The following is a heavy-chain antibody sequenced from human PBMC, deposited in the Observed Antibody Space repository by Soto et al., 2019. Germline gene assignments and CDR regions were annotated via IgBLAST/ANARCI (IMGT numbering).Heavy chain of an antibody. J-gene: IGHJ2*01. D-gene: IGHD4-17*01. V-gene: IGHV5-51*01. Sequence: GESLKISCKCSGYSFTSYWIGWVRQMPGKGLEWMGIIYPGDSDTRYSPSFQGQVTISADKSISTAYLQWSSLKASDAAMYYCARLLYGDQSAWYYDLWGRGTLVTVSS. CDR1: GYSFTSYW. CDR2: IYPGDSDT. CDR3: ARLLYGDQSAWYYDL.